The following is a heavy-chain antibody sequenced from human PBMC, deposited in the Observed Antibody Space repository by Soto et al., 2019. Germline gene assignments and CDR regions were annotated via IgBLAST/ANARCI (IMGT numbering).Heavy chain of an antibody. CDR2: INHSGST. CDR1: GGSFSGYY. CDR3: ARGPYYYYYGMDV. J-gene: IGHJ6*02. Sequence: SETLSLTCAVYGGSFSGYYWSWIRQPPGKGLEWIGEINHSGSTNYNPSLKSRVTISVDTSKNPFSLKLSSVTAADTAVYYCARGPYYYYYGMDVWGQGTTVTVSS. V-gene: IGHV4-34*01.